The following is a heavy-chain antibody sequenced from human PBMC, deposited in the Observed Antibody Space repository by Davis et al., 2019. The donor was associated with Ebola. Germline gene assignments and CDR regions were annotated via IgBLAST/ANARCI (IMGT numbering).Heavy chain of an antibody. Sequence: PGGSLRLSCAASGLTFSSYSMNWVRQAPGKGLEWVSSISSSSSYIYYADSVKGRFTISRDNAKNSLYLQMNSLRAEDTAVYYCASIQGWFSPGIAVAGTSGYYYYGMDVWGKGTTVTVSS. CDR1: GLTFSSYS. J-gene: IGHJ6*04. V-gene: IGHV3-21*01. CDR2: ISSSSSYI. D-gene: IGHD6-19*01. CDR3: ASIQGWFSPGIAVAGTSGYYYYGMDV.